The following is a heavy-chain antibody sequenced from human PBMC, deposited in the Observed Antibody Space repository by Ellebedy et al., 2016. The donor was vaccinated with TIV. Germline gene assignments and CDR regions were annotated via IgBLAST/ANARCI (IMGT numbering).Heavy chain of an antibody. J-gene: IGHJ4*02. CDR2: LTTGGVT. V-gene: IGHV3-23*01. CDR1: GCTFGTYA. D-gene: IGHD3-10*01. CDR3: TKDSGRSGWISDY. Sequence: ESLKISCVVSGCTFGTYAMRWFRQDPGKGLEWVSALTTGGVTFYAASVKGRFTISRDSSKNTLYLQMNRLRVEDTAIYFCTKDSGRSGWISDYWGQGTLVTVSS.